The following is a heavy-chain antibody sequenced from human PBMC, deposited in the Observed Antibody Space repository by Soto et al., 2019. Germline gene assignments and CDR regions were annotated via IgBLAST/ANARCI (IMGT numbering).Heavy chain of an antibody. CDR3: ARGNRWFDP. J-gene: IGHJ5*02. Sequence: SETLSLTCAVYGGSFSGYYWSWILQPPGKGLEWIGEINHSGSTNYNPSLKSRVTISVDTSKNQFSLKRSSVTAADKAVYYCARGNRWFDPWGQGTLVTVSS. CDR2: INHSGST. V-gene: IGHV4-34*01. CDR1: GGSFSGYY.